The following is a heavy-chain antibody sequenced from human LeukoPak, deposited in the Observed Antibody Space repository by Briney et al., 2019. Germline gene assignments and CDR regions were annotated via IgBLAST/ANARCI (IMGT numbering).Heavy chain of an antibody. J-gene: IGHJ5*02. CDR2: IWYDGSNK. V-gene: IGHV3-33*01. CDR3: ARGEMVRGVIIPNWFDP. CDR1: GFTFSSYG. Sequence: GGSLRLSCAASGFTFSSYGMHWVRQAPGKGLEWVAVIWYDGSNKYYADPVKGRFTISRDNSKNTLYLQMNSLRAEDTAVYYCARGEMVRGVIIPNWFDPWGQGTLVTVSS. D-gene: IGHD3-10*01.